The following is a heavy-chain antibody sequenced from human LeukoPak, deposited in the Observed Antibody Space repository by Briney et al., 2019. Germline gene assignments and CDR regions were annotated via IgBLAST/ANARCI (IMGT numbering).Heavy chain of an antibody. D-gene: IGHD5-24*01. J-gene: IGHJ4*02. CDR1: GGSISSYY. CDR2: VYYSGST. V-gene: IGHV4-59*01. Sequence: SETLSLTCTVSGGSISSYYWSWIRQPPGKGLEWIGYVYYSGSTNYNPSLKSRVTISVDTSKNQFSLKLSSVTAADTAVYYCARARDGYNSDYWGQGTLVTVSS. CDR3: ARARDGYNSDY.